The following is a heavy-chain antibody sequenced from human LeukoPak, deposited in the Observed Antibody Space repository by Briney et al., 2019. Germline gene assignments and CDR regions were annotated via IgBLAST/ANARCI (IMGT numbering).Heavy chain of an antibody. CDR1: GFTFSSYS. CDR2: MSSSGSTI. J-gene: IGHJ6*03. Sequence: PGGSLRLSCAASGFTFSSYSMNWVRQAPGKGLEWVSYMSSSGSTISYADSVKGRFTISRDNAKNSLYLQMNSLRAEDTAVYYCARGADYGDYDYSYYMDVWGKGTTVTVSS. D-gene: IGHD4-17*01. V-gene: IGHV3-48*01. CDR3: ARGADYGDYDYSYYMDV.